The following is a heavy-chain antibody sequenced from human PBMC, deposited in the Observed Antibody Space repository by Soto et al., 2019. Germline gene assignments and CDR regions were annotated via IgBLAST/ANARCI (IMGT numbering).Heavy chain of an antibody. D-gene: IGHD2-21*02. CDR3: ARDLWGYCGVDCYPLDV. CDR2: FHKSGSI. V-gene: IGHV4-39*07. CDR1: GGFISDSNDH. Sequence: PSETLSLTCTVSGGFISDSNDHWGWIRQSPGQGLEWIGSFHKSGSIHYNPPFKSRATISVDTSRNQYSLKMNSVTAAYTSVYYCARDLWGYCGVDCYPLDVWGQGTTVTVS. J-gene: IGHJ6*02.